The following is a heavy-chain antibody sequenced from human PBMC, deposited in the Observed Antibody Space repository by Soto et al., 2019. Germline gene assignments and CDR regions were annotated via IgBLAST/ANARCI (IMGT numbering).Heavy chain of an antibody. CDR2: IIPILGIA. D-gene: IGHD1-20*01. J-gene: IGHJ3*02. Sequence: EASVKVSCKASGGTFSSYTISWVRQAPGQGLEWMGRIIPILGIANYAQKFQGRVTITADKPTRTAYMELSSLRSEDTAVYYCARRITGTTSGAFDIWGQGTMVTV. CDR1: GGTFSSYT. CDR3: ARRITGTTSGAFDI. V-gene: IGHV1-69*02.